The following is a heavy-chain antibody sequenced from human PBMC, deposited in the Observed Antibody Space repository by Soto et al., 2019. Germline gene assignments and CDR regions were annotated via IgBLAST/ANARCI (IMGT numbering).Heavy chain of an antibody. CDR1: GGSISSSNW. V-gene: IGHV4-4*03. CDR2: IYHSGST. D-gene: IGHD1-26*01. CDR3: ARSGPIVGATMY. Sequence: LRETLSLTCAVSGGSISSSNWWSWVRQPPGKGLEWIGEIYHSGSTNYNPSLKSRVTISVDKSKSQFSLKLSSVTAADTAVYYCARSGPIVGATMYWGQGTLVTVSS. J-gene: IGHJ4*02.